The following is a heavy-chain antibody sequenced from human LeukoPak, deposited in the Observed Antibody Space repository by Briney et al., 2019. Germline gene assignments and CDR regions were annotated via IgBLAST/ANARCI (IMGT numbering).Heavy chain of an antibody. CDR1: GGSISSSNW. CDR2: IYHSGST. Sequence: PSETLSLTCAVSGGSISSSNWWSWVHQPPGKGLERIGEIYHSGSTNYNPSLKSRVTISVDKSKNQFSLKLSSVTAADAAVYYCARDIVVYGNWFDPWGQGTLVTVSS. CDR3: ARDIVVYGNWFDP. D-gene: IGHD2-2*01. J-gene: IGHJ5*02. V-gene: IGHV4-4*02.